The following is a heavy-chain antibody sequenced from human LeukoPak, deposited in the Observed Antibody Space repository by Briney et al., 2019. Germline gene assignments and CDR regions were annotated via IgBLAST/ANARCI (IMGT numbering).Heavy chain of an antibody. CDR1: GFTFSSYA. CDR3: ARDPLNAHCSSTSCYTLWY. CDR2: ISYDGSNK. J-gene: IGHJ4*02. V-gene: IGHV3-30-3*01. Sequence: GRSLRLSCAASGFTFSSYAMHWVRQAPGKGLEWVAVISYDGSNKYYADSVKGRFTTSRDNSKNTLYLQMNSLRAEDTAVYYCARDPLNAHCSSTSCYTLWYWGQGTLVTVSS. D-gene: IGHD2-2*02.